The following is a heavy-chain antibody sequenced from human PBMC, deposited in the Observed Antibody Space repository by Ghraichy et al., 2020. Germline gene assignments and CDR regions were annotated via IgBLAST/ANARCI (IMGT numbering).Heavy chain of an antibody. D-gene: IGHD3-3*01. CDR2: IYYSGST. Sequence: SETLSLTCTVSGGSISSSCYYWGWIRQPPGKGLEWIGSIYYSGSTYYNPSLKSRVTISVDTSKNQFSLKLSSVTAADTAVYYCARHGFLYDFWSGYYIDPAYNWFDPWGQGTLVTVSS. CDR1: GGSISSSCYY. CDR3: ARHGFLYDFWSGYYIDPAYNWFDP. V-gene: IGHV4-39*01. J-gene: IGHJ5*02.